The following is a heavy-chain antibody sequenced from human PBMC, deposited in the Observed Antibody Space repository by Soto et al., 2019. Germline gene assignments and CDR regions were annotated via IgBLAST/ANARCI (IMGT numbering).Heavy chain of an antibody. Sequence: SETLSLTCTVSSGSVSTYYWSWIRQPAGKGLEWIGRIFINGNTNYNPSLRSRVTMSVDTSKGQFSLNLTSVTAADTAVYFCARSGGSYNFDSWGQGILVT. CDR2: IFINGNT. D-gene: IGHD1-26*01. V-gene: IGHV4-4*07. CDR3: ARSGGSYNFDS. J-gene: IGHJ4*02. CDR1: SGSVSTYY.